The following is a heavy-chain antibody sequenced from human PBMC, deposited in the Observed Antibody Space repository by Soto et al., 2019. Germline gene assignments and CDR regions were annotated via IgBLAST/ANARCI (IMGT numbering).Heavy chain of an antibody. CDR3: ARQNWEIVANGYYFDY. D-gene: IGHD3-22*01. CDR1: GASISSYY. V-gene: IGHV4-59*08. CDR2: VYYSGSA. J-gene: IGHJ4*02. Sequence: QVQLQESGPGLVRPSETLSLTCTVSGASISSYYWSWIRQPPGKGLEWIGYVYYSGSAHYNPSLKSRVTMSVDTSKSQFSLKLSSVTAADTAVYYCARQNWEIVANGYYFDYWGQGNLVTVSS.